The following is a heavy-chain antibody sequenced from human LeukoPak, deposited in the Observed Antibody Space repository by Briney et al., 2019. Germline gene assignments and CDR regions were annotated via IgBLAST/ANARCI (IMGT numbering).Heavy chain of an antibody. CDR2: INWDSGAK. CDR3: VKEIKVREFSTSGALEI. Sequence: GGSLRHSCVVSGILFDHYAMHWVRQAPGKGLEWVAGINWDSGAKGHADSVKGRFTISRDNAKNSLYLEMNSLRAEDMALYYCVKEIKVREFSTSGALEIWGQGTMVTVSS. D-gene: IGHD2-2*01. V-gene: IGHV3-9*03. J-gene: IGHJ3*02. CDR1: GILFDHYA.